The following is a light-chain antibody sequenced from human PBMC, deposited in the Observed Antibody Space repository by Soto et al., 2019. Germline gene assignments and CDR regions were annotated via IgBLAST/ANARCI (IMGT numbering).Light chain of an antibody. Sequence: EIVLTQSPGTLSLSPGDRATLSCRASQSVSSSYLAWYQQRPGQAPRLLIYGASGRATGIPDRFSGSGSGTDFTLTISRLEPEDFAVYYCQQYGSSGTFGQGTKVDI. CDR2: GAS. V-gene: IGKV3-20*01. J-gene: IGKJ1*01. CDR1: QSVSSSY. CDR3: QQYGSSGT.